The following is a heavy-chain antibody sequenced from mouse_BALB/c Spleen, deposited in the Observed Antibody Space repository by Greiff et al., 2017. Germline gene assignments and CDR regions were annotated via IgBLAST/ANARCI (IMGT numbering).Heavy chain of an antibody. CDR1: GYAFTNYL. J-gene: IGHJ3*01. V-gene: IGHV1-54*03. CDR2: INPGSGGT. CDR3: ARKGAYYGYAPFAY. D-gene: IGHD1-2*01. Sequence: QVQLQQSGAELVRPGTSVKVSCKASGYAFTNYLIEWVKQRPGQGLEWIGVINPGSGGTNYNEKFKGKATLTADKSSSTAYMQLSSLTSDDSAVYFCARKGAYYGYAPFAYWGQGTLVTVSA.